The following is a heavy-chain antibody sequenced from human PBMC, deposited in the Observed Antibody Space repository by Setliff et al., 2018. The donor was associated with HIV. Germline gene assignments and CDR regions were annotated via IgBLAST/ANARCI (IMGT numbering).Heavy chain of an antibody. J-gene: IGHJ4*02. V-gene: IGHV1-8*02. CDR2: MNPNSGNT. Sequence: ASVKVSCKASGYTFTSYDINRVRQATGQGLEWMGWMNPNSGNTGYAQKFQGRVTMTRNTSINTAYMELNSLKSEDTAVYYCARGGSLHGSGTSGSAYFDSWGQGALVTVSS. CDR3: ARGGSLHGSGTSGSAYFDS. D-gene: IGHD3-10*01. CDR1: GYTFTSYD.